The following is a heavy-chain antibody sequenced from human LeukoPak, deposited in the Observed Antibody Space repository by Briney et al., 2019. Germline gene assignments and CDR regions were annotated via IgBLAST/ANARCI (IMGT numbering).Heavy chain of an antibody. CDR1: GGSISSSSYY. V-gene: IGHV4-39*01. J-gene: IGHJ1*01. CDR3: ARTYYYDSSGYYYRVYFQH. Sequence: PSETLSLTCTVSGGSISSSSYYWGWIRQPPGKGLEWIGSIYYSGSTYYNPSLKSRVTISVDTSKNQFPLKLSSVTAADTAVYYCARTYYYDSSGYYYRVYFQHWGQGTLVTVSS. D-gene: IGHD3-22*01. CDR2: IYYSGST.